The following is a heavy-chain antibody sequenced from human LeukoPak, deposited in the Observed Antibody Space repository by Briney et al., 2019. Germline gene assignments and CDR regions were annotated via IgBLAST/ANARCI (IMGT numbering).Heavy chain of an antibody. CDR1: GFTFSSYA. J-gene: IGHJ3*02. CDR2: ISGSGGST. V-gene: IGHV3-23*01. Sequence: QPGGSLRLACAAAGFTFSSYAMSWVRQAPGKGLEWASAISGSGGSTYYADSVKGRLTISRDNSKNPLYLQMNSLRAEDTAVYYCARSILTGYYFAFDIWGQRTMVTVSS. CDR3: ARSILTGYYFAFDI. D-gene: IGHD3-9*01.